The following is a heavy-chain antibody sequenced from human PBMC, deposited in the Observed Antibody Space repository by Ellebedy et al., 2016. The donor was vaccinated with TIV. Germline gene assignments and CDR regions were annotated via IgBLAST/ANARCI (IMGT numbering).Heavy chain of an antibody. CDR2: INHSGST. V-gene: IGHV4-34*01. Sequence: MPSETLSLTCAVYGGSFTGYYWSWIRQPPGKGLEWIGEINHSGSTNYNPSLKSRVTISVDTSKNQFSLKLSSVTAADTAVYYCARVLHPFDSWGQGTLVTVSS. D-gene: IGHD1-26*01. J-gene: IGHJ4*02. CDR3: ARVLHPFDS. CDR1: GGSFTGYY.